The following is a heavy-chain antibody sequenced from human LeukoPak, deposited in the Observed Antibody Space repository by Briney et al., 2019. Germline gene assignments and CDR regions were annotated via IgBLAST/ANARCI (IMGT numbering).Heavy chain of an antibody. Sequence: RGEPLKISCKGSGYSFTSYWIGWVRPMPGKGLGWMGIIYPGDSDTRYSPSFQGPVTLSADKSISTAYLQWSSLKASDTAMYYCARYWSGVGPEGTIGWVDPWGQGTLVTVSS. V-gene: IGHV5-51*01. CDR1: GYSFTSYW. D-gene: IGHD2-8*02. CDR2: IYPGDSDT. CDR3: ARYWSGVGPEGTIGWVDP. J-gene: IGHJ5*02.